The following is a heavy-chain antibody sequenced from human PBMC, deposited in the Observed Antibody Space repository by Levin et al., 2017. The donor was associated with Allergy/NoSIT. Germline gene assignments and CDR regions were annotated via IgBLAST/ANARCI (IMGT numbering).Heavy chain of an antibody. CDR1: GFTFSSYG. CDR2: ISYDGSNK. Sequence: SGGSLRLSCAASGFTFSSYGMHWVRQAPGKGLEWVAVISYDGSNKYYADSVKGRFTISRDNSKNTLYLQMNSLRAEDTAVYYCAKGRGYSYGFLFDYWGQGTLVTVSS. CDR3: AKGRGYSYGFLFDY. D-gene: IGHD5-18*01. V-gene: IGHV3-30*18. J-gene: IGHJ4*02.